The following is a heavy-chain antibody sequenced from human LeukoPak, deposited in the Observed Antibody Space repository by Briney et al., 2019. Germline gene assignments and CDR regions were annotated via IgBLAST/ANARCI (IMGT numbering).Heavy chain of an antibody. CDR3: ARGRDYDSFDY. D-gene: IGHD3-3*01. V-gene: IGHV4-39*07. Sequence: SETLSLTCTVSGGSISSSSYYWGWIRQPPGKGLEWIGSIYYSGSTYYNPSLKSRVTISVDTSKNQFSLKLSSVTAADTAVYYCARGRDYDSFDYWGQGTLVTVSS. J-gene: IGHJ4*02. CDR1: GGSISSSSYY. CDR2: IYYSGST.